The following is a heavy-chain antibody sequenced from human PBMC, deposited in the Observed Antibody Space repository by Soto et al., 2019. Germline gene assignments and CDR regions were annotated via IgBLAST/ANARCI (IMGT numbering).Heavy chain of an antibody. Sequence: GGSLRLSCAASGFSFSTYGMNWVRQAPGKGLEWVSGISGSGDITFYADSVKGRFTISRDNSKKTLYLQMNSLRAEDTAVYYCAKRSMVNTFMARLDYWGQGTLVTVSS. J-gene: IGHJ4*02. D-gene: IGHD4-17*01. CDR2: ISGSGDIT. CDR3: AKRSMVNTFMARLDY. V-gene: IGHV3-23*01. CDR1: GFSFSTYG.